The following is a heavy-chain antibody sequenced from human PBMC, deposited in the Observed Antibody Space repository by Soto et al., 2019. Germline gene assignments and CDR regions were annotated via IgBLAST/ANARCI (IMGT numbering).Heavy chain of an antibody. CDR1: GGSFKSGSYS. Sequence: QVQLQESGPGLVKPSETLSLTCTVSGGSFKSGSYSWSWIRQPPGKGLEWIGYVYHTGRTSYNPSLKSRASISMDTSTNQFSLNLDSVTAADTAVYFCARDFAYFDSWGQGTLVTVSS. V-gene: IGHV4-61*01. D-gene: IGHD3-3*01. CDR3: ARDFAYFDS. J-gene: IGHJ4*02. CDR2: VYHTGRT.